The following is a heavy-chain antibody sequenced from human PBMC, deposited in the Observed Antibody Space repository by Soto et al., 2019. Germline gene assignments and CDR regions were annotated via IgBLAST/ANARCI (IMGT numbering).Heavy chain of an antibody. J-gene: IGHJ3*01. Sequence: ASVKVSFKTSGYSFTDYKLHWVRQAPGQGLEWMGWVDPNGGGSNSAQKFQGSVTMTWDTSITTAYLDLPRLTTNDTATFFCANWVGYGEFGGFDFWG. V-gene: IGHV1-2*04. CDR1: GYSFTDYK. CDR3: ANWVGYGEFGGFDF. CDR2: VDPNGGGS. D-gene: IGHD4-17*01.